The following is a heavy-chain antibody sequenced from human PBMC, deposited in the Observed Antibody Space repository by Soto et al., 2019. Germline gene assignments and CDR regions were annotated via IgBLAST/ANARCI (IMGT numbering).Heavy chain of an antibody. J-gene: IGHJ4*02. V-gene: IGHV3-11*05. Sequence: QVQLVESGGGLVKPGESLRLSCAASGFTFSDDFMSWIRQAPGKGLEWVSYISGSSIHTNYGDSVKGRFTVSRDNAKNSLYLQMNSLRVEDTAVYYCARSSRGNAYNGPMDSWGQGTLVTVSS. D-gene: IGHD3-10*01. CDR2: ISGSSIHT. CDR1: GFTFSDDF. CDR3: ARSSRGNAYNGPMDS.